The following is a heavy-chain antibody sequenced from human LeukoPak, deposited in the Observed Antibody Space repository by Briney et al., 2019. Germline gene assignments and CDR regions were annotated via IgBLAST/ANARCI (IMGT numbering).Heavy chain of an antibody. CDR3: ASHLTYYYDSSGYVDDY. J-gene: IGHJ4*02. CDR1: GGSISSSSYY. D-gene: IGHD3-22*01. CDR2: IYYSGST. Sequence: SETLSLTCTVSGGSISSSSYYWGWIRQPPGKGLEWIGSIYYSGSTYYNPSLKSRVTISVDTSKNQFSLKLSSVTAADTAVYYCASHLTYYYDSSGYVDDYWGQGTLVTVSS. V-gene: IGHV4-39*07.